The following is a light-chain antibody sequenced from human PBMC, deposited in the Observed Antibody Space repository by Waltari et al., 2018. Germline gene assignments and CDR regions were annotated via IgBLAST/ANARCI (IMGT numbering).Light chain of an antibody. CDR1: SGHNNNA. Sequence: QPVLTQPPSASASLGASVNLTCTLSSGHNNNAIACHQQQPEKGPRFLMKVNSDGRHSKGDGIPDRFSGSSSGTEWYLIISSLQSEDEADYYCQTWGTGTWVFGGGTRLTVL. CDR2: VNSDGRH. CDR3: QTWGTGTWV. V-gene: IGLV4-69*01. J-gene: IGLJ3*02.